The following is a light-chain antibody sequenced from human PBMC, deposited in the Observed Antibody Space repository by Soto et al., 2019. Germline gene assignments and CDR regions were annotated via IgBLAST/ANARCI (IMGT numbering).Light chain of an antibody. CDR3: QQYGSSRWT. V-gene: IGKV3-20*01. J-gene: IGKJ1*01. CDR2: AAS. Sequence: PGERATLSCRASQSVSSTYLAWYQQKPGQAPRPRISAASSRATGTPDRFSGSGSGTDFTLTISRLEPEDFAVYYCQQYGSSRWTFGQGTKVEIK. CDR1: QSVSSTY.